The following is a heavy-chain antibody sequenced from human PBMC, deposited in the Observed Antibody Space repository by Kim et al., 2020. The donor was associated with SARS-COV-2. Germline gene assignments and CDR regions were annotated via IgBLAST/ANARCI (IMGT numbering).Heavy chain of an antibody. CDR1: GGSISSYY. D-gene: IGHD2-21*02. CDR3: ARHLSRDGDAFDI. V-gene: IGHV4-59*08. Sequence: SETLSLTCTVSGGSISSYYWSWIRQPPGKGLKWIGYIYYSGSTNYNPSLKSRVTISVDTSKNQFSLKLSSVTAADTAVYYCARHLSRDGDAFDIWGQGTMVTVSS. CDR2: IYYSGST. J-gene: IGHJ3*02.